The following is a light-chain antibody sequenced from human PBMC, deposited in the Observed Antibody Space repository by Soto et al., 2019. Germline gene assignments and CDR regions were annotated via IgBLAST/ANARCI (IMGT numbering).Light chain of an antibody. V-gene: IGKV3-20*01. CDR3: QQYGSSPVP. CDR1: QSVSSSN. CDR2: GAS. J-gene: IGKJ5*01. Sequence: EIVLTQSPGTLSLSPGERVTLSCRASQSVSSSNLAWYKQKPGQAPRLLIYGASSRATGIQDRFSGSGSGTDFTLTISRLEPEDFAVYYCQQYGSSPVPFGQGTRL.